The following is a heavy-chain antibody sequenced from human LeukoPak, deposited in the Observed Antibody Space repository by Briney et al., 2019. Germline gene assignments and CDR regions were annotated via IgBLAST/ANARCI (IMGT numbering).Heavy chain of an antibody. CDR3: ARDRLEAVTDDDYFDY. Sequence: PGGSLRLSCAASGFTFSSYSMNWVRQAPGKGLEWVSSISSSSSYIYYGDSVKGRFTISRDNSKNTVYLQMNSLRAEDTGVYYCARDRLEAVTDDDYFDYWGQGTLVTVSS. D-gene: IGHD2-21*02. V-gene: IGHV3-21*01. CDR1: GFTFSSYS. J-gene: IGHJ4*02. CDR2: ISSSSSYI.